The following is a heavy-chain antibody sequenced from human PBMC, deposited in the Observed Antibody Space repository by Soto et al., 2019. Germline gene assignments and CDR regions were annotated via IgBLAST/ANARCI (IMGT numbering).Heavy chain of an antibody. CDR1: GGSIRSSSYY. CDR3: ARGYDWFDP. J-gene: IGHJ5*02. V-gene: IGHV4-39*07. Sequence: SETLSLTCTVSGGSIRSSSYYWGWIRQPPGKGLEWIGSIYYSGSTYYNPSLKSRVTISVDTSKNQFSLKVSSVTAADTAVYYCARGYDWFDPWGQGTLVTVSS. D-gene: IGHD5-12*01. CDR2: IYYSGST.